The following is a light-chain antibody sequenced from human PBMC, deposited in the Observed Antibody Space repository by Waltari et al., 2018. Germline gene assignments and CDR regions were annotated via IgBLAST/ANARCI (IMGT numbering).Light chain of an antibody. V-gene: IGKV3-11*01. Sequence: EIVLTQSPATLSLSPGERATLSCRASQSLGTFLTWYQQKPGQAPRLLIYNASTRATGIPARFSGSGAGTDFTLNISSLEPADFAVYYCHQRNTWPQTFGQGTTLEL. CDR1: QSLGTF. J-gene: IGKJ2*01. CDR2: NAS. CDR3: HQRNTWPQT.